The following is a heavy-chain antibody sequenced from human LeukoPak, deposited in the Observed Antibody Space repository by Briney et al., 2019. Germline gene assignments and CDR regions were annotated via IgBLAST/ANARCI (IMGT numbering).Heavy chain of an antibody. D-gene: IGHD1-1*01. CDR1: GFTVSSHA. J-gene: IGHJ4*02. CDR3: AKEDMGYTDY. Sequence: GGSLRLSCAASGFTVSSHAMNWVRQTPGKGLEWVSAISGSGGSTYYADSVKGRFSISRDKSKNTLFLQMNSLRAEDTAVYYCAKEDMGYTDYWGQGNLVTVSS. CDR2: ISGSGGST. V-gene: IGHV3-23*01.